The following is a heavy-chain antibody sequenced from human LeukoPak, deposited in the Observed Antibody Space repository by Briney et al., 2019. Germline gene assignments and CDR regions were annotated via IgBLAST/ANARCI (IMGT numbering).Heavy chain of an antibody. Sequence: ASVKVSCKTSGYSENFYGITWVRQVAGQGLEWMGWISAQHGQTEYAPNSQDRVTMTTDTYTNTAYMELRSLRSEDTAVYYCARATVTTFNWFDPWGQGTVVTVSS. CDR2: ISAQHGQT. CDR1: GYSENFYG. CDR3: ARATVTTFNWFDP. D-gene: IGHD4-17*01. V-gene: IGHV1-18*01. J-gene: IGHJ5*02.